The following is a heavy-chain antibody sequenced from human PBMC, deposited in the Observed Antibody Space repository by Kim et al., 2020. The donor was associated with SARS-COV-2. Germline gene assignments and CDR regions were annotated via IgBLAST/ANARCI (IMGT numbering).Heavy chain of an antibody. D-gene: IGHD2-21*02. V-gene: IGHV3-53*04. Sequence: GGSLRLSCAASGFTVSSNYMSWVRQAPGKGLEWVSVIYSGGSTFYADSAKGRFTISRHNSKNTQYLQMNSLRAEDKAVYYCARGDGFPGLWFEHWGQGTLVTGSS. CDR1: GFTVSSNY. CDR3: ARGDGFPGLWFEH. J-gene: IGHJ5*02. CDR2: IYSGGST.